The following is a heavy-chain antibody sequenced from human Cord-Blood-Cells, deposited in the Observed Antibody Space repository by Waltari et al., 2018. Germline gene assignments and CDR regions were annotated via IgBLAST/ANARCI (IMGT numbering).Heavy chain of an antibody. J-gene: IGHJ4*02. CDR2: INAGNGNT. CDR1: GYTFTSYA. Sequence: QVQLVQSGAEVKKPGASVKVSCKASGYTFTSYAMPWVRQAPGQRLEWMGWINAGNGNTKYSQKFQGRVTITRDTSASTAYMELSSLRSEDTAVYYCAARWGWGYFDYWGQGTLVTVSS. CDR3: AARWGWGYFDY. V-gene: IGHV1-3*01. D-gene: IGHD7-27*01.